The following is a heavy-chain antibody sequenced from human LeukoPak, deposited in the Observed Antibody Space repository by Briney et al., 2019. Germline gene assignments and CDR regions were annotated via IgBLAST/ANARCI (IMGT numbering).Heavy chain of an antibody. V-gene: IGHV4-59*01. CDR2: IYYSGST. Sequence: SETLSLTCTVSGGSISSYYWSWIRQPPGKGLEWIGYIYYSGSTNYNPSLKSRVTISVDTSNNQFSLKLSSVTAADTAVYYCARQQLSQLYYFDYWGQGTLVTVSS. CDR3: ARQQLSQLYYFDY. J-gene: IGHJ4*02. D-gene: IGHD6-13*01. CDR1: GGSISSYY.